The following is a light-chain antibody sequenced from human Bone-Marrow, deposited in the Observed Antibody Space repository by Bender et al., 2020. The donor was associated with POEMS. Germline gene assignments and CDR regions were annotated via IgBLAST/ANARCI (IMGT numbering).Light chain of an antibody. J-gene: IGLJ2*01. CDR1: NIGFKS. CDR2: DDV. Sequence: SYVLTQPPSVSVAPGETARITCGGENIGFKSVHWYQQKPGQAPVLVVYDDVDRPSGIPERFSGSNSGNTATLTISRVEAGDEADYCCCSFAGSYIYVVFGGGTKLTVL. V-gene: IGLV3-21*02. CDR3: CSFAGSYIYVV.